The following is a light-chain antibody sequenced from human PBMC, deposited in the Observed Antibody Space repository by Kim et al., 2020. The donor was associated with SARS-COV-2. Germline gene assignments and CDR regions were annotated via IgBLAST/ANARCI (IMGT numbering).Light chain of an antibody. V-gene: IGKV1-17*02. Sequence: ASVGDGITITCRAGEDIRKSVAWYQHKPGKAPTRLVFEASTLEAGVPPRFSASGSGTQFALIINNLQPEDSATYFCLQHHLYPLTFGGGTKVDIK. CDR1: EDIRKS. J-gene: IGKJ4*02. CDR3: LQHHLYPLT. CDR2: EAS.